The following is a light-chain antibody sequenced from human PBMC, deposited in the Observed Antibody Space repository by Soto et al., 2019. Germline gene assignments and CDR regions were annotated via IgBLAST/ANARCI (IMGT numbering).Light chain of an antibody. V-gene: IGKV3-15*01. CDR1: QSVSSN. CDR2: GAS. J-gene: IGKJ1*01. CDR3: QQYNSYPWT. Sequence: EIVMTQSPATLSVSLGDRATLYCRASQSVSSNLAWYQLKPGQAPRLLIYGASTRATGIPARFSGSGSGTGFTLTISSLQSEDFATYYCQQYNSYPWTCGQGTKGDIK.